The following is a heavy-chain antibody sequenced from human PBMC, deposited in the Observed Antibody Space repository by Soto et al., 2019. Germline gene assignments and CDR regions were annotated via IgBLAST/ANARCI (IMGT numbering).Heavy chain of an antibody. CDR3: ATGGSGSTNYYYYYTDV. J-gene: IGHJ6*03. Sequence: ASVKVSCKASGYTFTSYGISWVRQAPGQGLEWMGWISAYNGNTNYAQKLQGRVTMTTDTSTSTAYMELRSLRSDDTAVYYCATGGSGSTNYYYYYTDVWGKGTTVNVS. CDR2: ISAYNGNT. CDR1: GYTFTSYG. V-gene: IGHV1-18*01. D-gene: IGHD3-10*01.